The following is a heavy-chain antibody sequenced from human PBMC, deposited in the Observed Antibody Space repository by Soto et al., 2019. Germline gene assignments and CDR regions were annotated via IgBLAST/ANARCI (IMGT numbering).Heavy chain of an antibody. CDR1: GFTFSSYG. Sequence: GGSLRLSCTASGFTFSSYGMHWVRQAPGKGLEWVAVIWNDGNNKYYVESVKGRFSISRDISKNTLYLQMNSLRAEDTAVYYCAKGPSRTGTTHAIDYWGQGT. CDR2: IWNDGNNK. CDR3: AKGPSRTGTTHAIDY. V-gene: IGHV3-33*06. D-gene: IGHD1-7*01. J-gene: IGHJ4*02.